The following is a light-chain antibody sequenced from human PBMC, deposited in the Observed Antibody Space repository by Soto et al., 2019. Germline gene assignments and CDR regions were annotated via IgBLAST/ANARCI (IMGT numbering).Light chain of an antibody. CDR2: GAS. J-gene: IGKJ1*01. CDR1: QSVSSN. CDR3: QKYDNWPRT. V-gene: IGKV3-15*01. Sequence: EIVMTQSPATLSVSPGERATLSCRASQSVSSNLAWYQQKPGQAPRLPIYGASTRATGIPARFSGSGSGTEFTLTISGLQSEDFAVYYCQKYDNWPRTFGQETKVDIK.